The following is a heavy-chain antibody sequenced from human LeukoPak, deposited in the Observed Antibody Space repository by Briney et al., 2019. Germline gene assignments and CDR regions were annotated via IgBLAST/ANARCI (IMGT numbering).Heavy chain of an antibody. V-gene: IGHV3-7*04. CDR2: IKQDGSEK. J-gene: IGHJ4*02. CDR3: ARAWSYSTGWYNY. CDR1: GFSFSTYW. Sequence: GGSLRLSCAASGFSFSTYWMSWVRQAPGKGLEWVANIKQDGSEKYYVDSVKGRFTISRDNAKNSLYLQMNSLRVEDTAVYYSARAWSYSTGWYNYWGQGTLVTVSS. D-gene: IGHD6-19*01.